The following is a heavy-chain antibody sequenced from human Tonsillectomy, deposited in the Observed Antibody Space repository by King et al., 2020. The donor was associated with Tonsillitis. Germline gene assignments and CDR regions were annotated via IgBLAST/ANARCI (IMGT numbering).Heavy chain of an antibody. CDR2: IKSKTDGETT. CDR3: TTTRRVTAAGTGGDFDN. D-gene: IGHD6-13*01. V-gene: IGHV3-15*01. CDR1: GFTFSDAW. Sequence: VQLVESGGGLVKPGGSLRLSCAASGFTFSDAWMSWVRQAPGKGLEWVGRIKSKTDGETTDYIAPVRGRFAVSMDDARNSLYLQMNSLQTEDTAVYYCTTTRRVTAAGTGGDFDNWGQGTQVTVSS. J-gene: IGHJ4*02.